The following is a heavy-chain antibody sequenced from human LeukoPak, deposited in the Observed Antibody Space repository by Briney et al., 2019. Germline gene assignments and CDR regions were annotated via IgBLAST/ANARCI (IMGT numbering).Heavy chain of an antibody. J-gene: IGHJ4*02. D-gene: IGHD2-8*01. CDR3: TICYCFGDFFTLFDY. CDR2: INPNSGGT. Sequence: GASVKVSCKASGYRFSGYYMHWVRQAPGQGLEWMGWINPNSGGTNYAQKFQGRVTMTRDTSISTAYMELSSLRSDDTAVYYCTICYCFGDFFTLFDYWGQGTLVTVSS. V-gene: IGHV1-2*02. CDR1: GYRFSGYY.